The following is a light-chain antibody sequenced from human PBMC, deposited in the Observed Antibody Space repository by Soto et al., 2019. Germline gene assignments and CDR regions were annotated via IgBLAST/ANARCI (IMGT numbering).Light chain of an antibody. J-gene: IGKJ2*01. CDR2: AAS. CDR3: QQSYSTPRT. Sequence: DSQMTQSPSSLSASVGDRVTITCRASQIISSYLNWYQQKPGKAPKLLIYAASSLQSGVPSRFSGSGSGTDFTLTISSLQPEDFATYYCQQSYSTPRTFGQGTKLEIK. V-gene: IGKV1-39*01. CDR1: QIISSY.